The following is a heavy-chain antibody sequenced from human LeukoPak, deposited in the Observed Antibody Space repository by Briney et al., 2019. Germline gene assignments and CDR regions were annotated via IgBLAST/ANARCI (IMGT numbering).Heavy chain of an antibody. J-gene: IGHJ4*02. CDR2: IYYSGNT. CDR1: GGSISSSSYY. D-gene: IGHD1-26*01. CDR3: ARGPPMGSFDY. V-gene: IGHV4-39*07. Sequence: SETLSLTCTVSGGSISSSSYYWGWIRQPPGKGLEWIGSIYYSGNTYYNPSVKSRVSVSVDTSKNQFSLKLSSVTAADTAVYYCARGPPMGSFDYWGQGTLVTVSS.